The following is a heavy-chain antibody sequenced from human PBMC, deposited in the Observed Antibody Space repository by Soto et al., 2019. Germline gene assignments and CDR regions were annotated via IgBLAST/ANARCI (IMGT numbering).Heavy chain of an antibody. CDR3: ARDPIVRGVVRWYCEL. CDR2: IHNSGTT. CDR1: GGSISRRGYD. Sequence: QVQLQASGPGLVKPSQTLSLTCAVSGGSISRRGYDCNWIRQHPGKGLEWIGYIHNSGTTYYNPSLKSRLTNAVNTSKNQFSHNLRSVTAADTAVYYCARDPIVRGVVRWYCELWGRGTLVTVSS. D-gene: IGHD3-10*02. V-gene: IGHV4-31*11. J-gene: IGHJ2*01.